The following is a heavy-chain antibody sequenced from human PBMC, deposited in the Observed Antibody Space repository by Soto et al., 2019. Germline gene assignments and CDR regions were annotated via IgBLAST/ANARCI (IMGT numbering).Heavy chain of an antibody. J-gene: IGHJ4*02. CDR2: INPSGGST. CDR1: GYTFTSYY. CDR3: ARVLEAANFDY. D-gene: IGHD2-15*01. Sequence: QVQLVQSGAEVKKPGASVKVSCKASGYTFTSYYMHWVRQAPGQGLEWMGIINPSGGSTSYAQKFRGRVTMTRDTSTSTVYMELSSLRSEDTAVYYCARVLEAANFDYWGQGTLVTVSS. V-gene: IGHV1-46*01.